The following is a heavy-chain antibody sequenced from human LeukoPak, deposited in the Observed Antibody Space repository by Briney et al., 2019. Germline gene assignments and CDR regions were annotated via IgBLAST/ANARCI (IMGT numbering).Heavy chain of an antibody. CDR2: INAANGNT. CDR1: GFTFTTYS. V-gene: IGHV1-3*01. Sequence: GASVKVSCKPSGFTFTTYSMHWVRQAPGERLEWMGWINAANGNTQYSQKFQGRVTMTRDTSISTAYMDLSRLRSDDTAIYYCARVSSPLQYNWFDPWGHGTLVTVSS. J-gene: IGHJ5*02. D-gene: IGHD1-14*01. CDR3: ARVSSPLQYNWFDP.